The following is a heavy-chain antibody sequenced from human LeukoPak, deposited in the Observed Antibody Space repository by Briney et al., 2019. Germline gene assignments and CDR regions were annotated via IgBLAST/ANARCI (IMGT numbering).Heavy chain of an antibody. V-gene: IGHV3-74*01. CDR1: GFTFSSYW. CDR2: INSDGSST. CDR3: ARDKDYGDYAFRVFDY. J-gene: IGHJ4*02. Sequence: GGSLRLSCAASGFTFSSYWMSWVRQAPGKGLVWVSRINSDGSSTSYADSVKGRFTISRDNAKNSLYLQMNSLRAEDTAVYYCARDKDYGDYAFRVFDYWGQGTLVTVSS. D-gene: IGHD4-17*01.